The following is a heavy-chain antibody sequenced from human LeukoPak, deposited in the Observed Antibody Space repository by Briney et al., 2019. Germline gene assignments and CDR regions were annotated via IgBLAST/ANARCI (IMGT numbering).Heavy chain of an antibody. D-gene: IGHD4-23*01. CDR1: GLTFSSHW. V-gene: IGHV3-74*01. Sequence: GGSLRLSCVASGLTFSSHWMHWVRQAPGKGLVWVSRISTDGSRTSYADSVKGRFTISRDNSKNTLYLQMNSLRAEDMAVYYCAREDYGGLDYWGQGTLVTVSS. CDR2: ISTDGSRT. CDR3: AREDYGGLDY. J-gene: IGHJ4*02.